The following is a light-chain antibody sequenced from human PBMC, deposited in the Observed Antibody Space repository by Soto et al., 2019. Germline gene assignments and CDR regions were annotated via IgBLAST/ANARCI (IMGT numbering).Light chain of an antibody. V-gene: IGKV1-5*03. J-gene: IGKJ1*01. CDR2: KAS. CDR1: QSIDSW. CDR3: QQYRSYWT. Sequence: DIQMTQSPSTLSASVGDRVTITCRASQSIDSWLAWDQQKPGKAPKLLIYKASSLESGVPTRFSGSGSGTDFTLTLSRLQPDNFATYYCQQYRSYWTFGQGTKGEIK.